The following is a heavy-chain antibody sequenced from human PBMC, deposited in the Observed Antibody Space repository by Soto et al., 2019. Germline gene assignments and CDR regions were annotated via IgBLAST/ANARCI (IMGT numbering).Heavy chain of an antibody. CDR3: ARAHGSSWYNWFDP. V-gene: IGHV1-69*13. CDR1: GGTFSSYA. J-gene: IGHJ5*02. D-gene: IGHD6-19*01. Sequence: GASVKVSCKASGGTFSSYAISWVRQAPGQGLEWMGGIIPLFGTTNFAHKFKGRVTITADESTSTVYMELSSLRFEDTAIYYCARAHGSSWYNWFDPWGQGTLVTVSS. CDR2: IIPLFGTT.